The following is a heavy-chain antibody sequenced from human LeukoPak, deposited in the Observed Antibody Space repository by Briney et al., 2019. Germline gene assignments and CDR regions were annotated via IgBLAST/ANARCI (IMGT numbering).Heavy chain of an antibody. CDR1: GFTFSSYW. V-gene: IGHV3-7*03. D-gene: IGHD3-22*01. CDR3: VAVPMGYDSSGYYFYY. J-gene: IGHJ4*02. Sequence: PGGSLRLSCAASGFTFSSYWMSWVRQAPGKGLEWVANIKQDGSEKNCVDSVRGRFTISRDNAKNSLYLQMNSLRAEDTAVYYCVAVPMGYDSSGYYFYYWGQGTLVTVSS. CDR2: IKQDGSEK.